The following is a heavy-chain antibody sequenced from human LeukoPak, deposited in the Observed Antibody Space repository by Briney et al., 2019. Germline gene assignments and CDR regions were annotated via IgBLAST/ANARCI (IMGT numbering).Heavy chain of an antibody. V-gene: IGHV1-69*01. CDR3: ARDRRGYFDY. J-gene: IGHJ4*02. Sequence: PVKVSCKASGATFSSYAIIWVRLAPGQGLEWMGGIIPIFGTANYAQKFQGRVTITADESTSTAYMELSSLRSEDTAVYYCARDRRGYFDYWGQGALVTVSS. CDR1: GATFSSYA. CDR2: IIPIFGTA.